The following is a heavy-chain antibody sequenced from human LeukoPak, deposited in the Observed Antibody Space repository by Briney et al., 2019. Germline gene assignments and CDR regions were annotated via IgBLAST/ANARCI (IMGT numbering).Heavy chain of an antibody. V-gene: IGHV1-18*01. D-gene: IGHD3/OR15-3a*01. Sequence: ASVKVSCKASGYTFTNYGVSWVRQAPGQGLEWVGWINAYNGDTHYAQNLQGRLTMTTDTSTRMAFMELRSLRPDDTAVYFCARWGLVAPGTYYYYYMDVWGRGTTVTVSS. J-gene: IGHJ6*03. CDR2: INAYNGDT. CDR3: ARWGLVAPGTYYYYYMDV. CDR1: GYTFTNYG.